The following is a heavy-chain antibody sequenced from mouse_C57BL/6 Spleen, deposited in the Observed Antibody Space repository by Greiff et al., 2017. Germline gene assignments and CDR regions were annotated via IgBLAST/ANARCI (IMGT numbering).Heavy chain of an antibody. J-gene: IGHJ2*01. V-gene: IGHV1-61*01. CDR3: ARSGSYYGNYDYFDY. CDR2: IYPSDSET. D-gene: IGHD2-1*01. Sequence: QVQLQQPGAELVRPGSSVKLSCKASGYTFTSYWMDWVKQRPGQGLEWIGNIYPSDSETHYNQKFKDKATLTVDKSSSTAYMQLSSLTSEDSAVYYCARSGSYYGNYDYFDYWGQGTTRTVSS. CDR1: GYTFTSYW.